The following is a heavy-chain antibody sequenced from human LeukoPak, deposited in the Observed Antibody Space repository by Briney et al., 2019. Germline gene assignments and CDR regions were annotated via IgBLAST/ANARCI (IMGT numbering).Heavy chain of an antibody. J-gene: IGHJ6*03. CDR1: RFTFSNYG. Sequence: GGSLRLSCAASRFTFSNYGMHWVRQAPGKGLEWVAFIRYDGTNKYYADSVKGRFTISRDNSKNTPYLQMNSLRVEDTAVYYCAKRAATYYYYMDVWGKGTTVTVSS. D-gene: IGHD2-15*01. V-gene: IGHV3-30*02. CDR2: IRYDGTNK. CDR3: AKRAATYYYYMDV.